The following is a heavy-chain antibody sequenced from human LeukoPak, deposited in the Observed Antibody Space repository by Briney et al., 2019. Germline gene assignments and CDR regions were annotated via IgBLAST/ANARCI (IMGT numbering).Heavy chain of an antibody. V-gene: IGHV1-46*01. J-gene: IGHJ5*02. Sequence: ASVKVSCKASGYTFTSYYMHWVRQAPGQGLEWVGIINPSGGSTSYAQKFQGRVTMTRDTSTSTVYMELSSLRSEDTAVYYCASQVGTVAGFDPWGQGTLVTVSS. CDR2: INPSGGST. CDR3: ASQVGTVAGFDP. D-gene: IGHD6-19*01. CDR1: GYTFTSYY.